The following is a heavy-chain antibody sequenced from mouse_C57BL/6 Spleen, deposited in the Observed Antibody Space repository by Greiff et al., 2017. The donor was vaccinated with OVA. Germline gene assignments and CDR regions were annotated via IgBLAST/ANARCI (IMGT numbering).Heavy chain of an antibody. Sequence: EVQGVESGAELVKPGASVKLSCTASGFNITDYYMHWVKQRTEQGLEWIGRIDPEDGETKYAPKFQGKATITADTSSNTAYLQLSSLTSEDTAVDDCARRGGYDYLDYWGQGTTLTVSS. J-gene: IGHJ2*01. D-gene: IGHD2-2*01. CDR1: GFNITDYY. CDR2: IDPEDGET. CDR3: ARRGGYDYLDY. V-gene: IGHV14-2*01.